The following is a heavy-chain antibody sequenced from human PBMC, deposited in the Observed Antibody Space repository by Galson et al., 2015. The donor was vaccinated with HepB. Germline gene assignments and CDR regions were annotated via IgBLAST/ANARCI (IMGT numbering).Heavy chain of an antibody. CDR3: AGGGDSSGWYGVDY. D-gene: IGHD6-19*01. V-gene: IGHV3-30*04. CDR2: ISYDGSNK. CDR1: GFTFSSYA. Sequence: SLRLSCAASGFTFSSYAMHWVRQAPGKGLEWVAVISYDGSNKYYADSVKGRFTISRDNSKNTLYLQMNSLRAEDTAVYYCAGGGDSSGWYGVDYWGQGTLVTVSS. J-gene: IGHJ4*02.